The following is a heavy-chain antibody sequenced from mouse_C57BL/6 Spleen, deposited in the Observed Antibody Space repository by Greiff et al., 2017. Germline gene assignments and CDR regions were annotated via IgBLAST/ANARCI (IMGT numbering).Heavy chain of an antibody. Sequence: ESGPGLVKPSQSLSLTCSVTGYSITSGYYWNWIRQFPGNKLEWMGYISYDGSNNYNPSLKNRISITRDTSKNQFFLKLNSVTTEDTATYYCARDGTAQAAWFAYWGQGTLVTVSA. CDR1: GYSITSGYY. V-gene: IGHV3-6*01. D-gene: IGHD3-2*02. J-gene: IGHJ3*01. CDR3: ARDGTAQAAWFAY. CDR2: ISYDGSN.